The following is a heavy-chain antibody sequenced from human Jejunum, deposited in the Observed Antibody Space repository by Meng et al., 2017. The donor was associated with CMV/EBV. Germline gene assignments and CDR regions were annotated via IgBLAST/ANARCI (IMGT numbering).Heavy chain of an antibody. Sequence: TASGFSGGVGHMNWVRQAPGKGLEWVSVICRGETTHYADSVKGRFIISRDNSRNTVYLQMDSLRAEDTAVYYCVVGHDSRKVAYWGRGTLVTVSS. V-gene: IGHV3-53*01. CDR2: ICRGETT. D-gene: IGHD2-15*01. J-gene: IGHJ4*02. CDR1: GFSGGVGH. CDR3: VVGHDSRKVAY.